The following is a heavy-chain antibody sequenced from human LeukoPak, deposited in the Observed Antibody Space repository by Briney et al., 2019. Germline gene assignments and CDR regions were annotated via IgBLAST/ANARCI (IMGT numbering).Heavy chain of an antibody. J-gene: IGHJ5*02. Sequence: GESLRISCKGSGYSFTSYWIGWVRQMPGKGLEWMGIICPGDSDTRYSPSFQGQVTISADKSISTAYLQWSSLKASDTAMYYCARRRSPNWFDPWGQGTLVTVSS. CDR2: ICPGDSDT. V-gene: IGHV5-51*01. CDR3: ARRRSPNWFDP. CDR1: GYSFTSYW.